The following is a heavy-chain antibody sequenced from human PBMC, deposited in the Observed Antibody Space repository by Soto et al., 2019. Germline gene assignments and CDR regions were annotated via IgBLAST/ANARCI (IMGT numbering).Heavy chain of an antibody. V-gene: IGHV4-31*03. CDR3: ARETTVVTNDAFDI. D-gene: IGHD4-17*01. CDR2: IYYSGST. J-gene: IGHJ3*02. Sequence: PSETLCLTCTVSGGSISSGGYYGSWIRQHPGKGLEWIGYIYYSGSTYYNPSLKSRVTISVDTSKNQFSLKLSSVTAADTAVYYCARETTVVTNDAFDIWGQGTMVTVSS. CDR1: GGSISSGGYY.